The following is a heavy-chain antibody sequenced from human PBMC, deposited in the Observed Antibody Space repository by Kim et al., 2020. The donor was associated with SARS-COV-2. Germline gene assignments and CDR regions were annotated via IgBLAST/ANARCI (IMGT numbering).Heavy chain of an antibody. V-gene: IGHV4-4*02. D-gene: IGHD4-17*01. Sequence: NPSLKSRVTISVDKSKNQFSLKLSSVTAADTAVYYCARAGSTVTTNNFDYWGQGTLVTVSS. CDR3: ARAGSTVTTNNFDY. J-gene: IGHJ4*02.